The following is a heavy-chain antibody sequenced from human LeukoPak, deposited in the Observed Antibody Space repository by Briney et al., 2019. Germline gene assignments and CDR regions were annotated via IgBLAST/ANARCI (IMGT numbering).Heavy chain of an antibody. CDR3: ARAPLTGFLFGGAFDI. CDR1: GGSISSSTFY. V-gene: IGHV4-39*07. D-gene: IGHD3-9*01. CDR2: IFYSGST. J-gene: IGHJ3*02. Sequence: SETLSLTCSVSGGSISSSTFYWAWIRQPPGEGLEWIGSIFYSGSTNYNPSLKSRVTISVDTSKNQFSLKLSSVTAADTAVYYCARAPLTGFLFGGAFDIWGQGTMVTVSS.